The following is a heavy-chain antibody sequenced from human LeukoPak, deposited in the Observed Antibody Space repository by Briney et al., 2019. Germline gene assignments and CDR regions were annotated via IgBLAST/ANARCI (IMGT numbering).Heavy chain of an antibody. CDR1: GFTFSSYT. D-gene: IGHD7-27*01. CDR2: ISSSSSTI. Sequence: PGGSLRLSCAASGFTFSSYTMNWVRQAPGKGLEWVSYISSSSSTIYYADSVKGRFTISRDNAKNSLYLQMNSLRAEDTAVYYCGRGHWGLDYWGQGALVTVSS. CDR3: GRGHWGLDY. J-gene: IGHJ4*02. V-gene: IGHV3-48*01.